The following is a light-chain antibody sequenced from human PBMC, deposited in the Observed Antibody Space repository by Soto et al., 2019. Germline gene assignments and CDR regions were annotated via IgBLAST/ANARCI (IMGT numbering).Light chain of an antibody. CDR3: QQYGSSAYT. J-gene: IGKJ2*01. CDR1: QSVSSTC. CDR2: GAS. V-gene: IGKV3-20*01. Sequence: EIVLTQSPGTLSLSPGERATLSCRASQSVSSTCLAWYQQKPGQAPRLLIYGASNRATGIPDRFSGSGSGTDFTLTINKLEPGDFAVYYCQQYGSSAYTFGQGTKLEIK.